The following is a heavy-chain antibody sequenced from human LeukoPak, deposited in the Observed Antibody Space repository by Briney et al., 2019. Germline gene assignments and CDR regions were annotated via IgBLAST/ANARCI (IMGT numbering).Heavy chain of an antibody. Sequence: GGSLRLSCSASGFTFSNYGMSWVRQAPGKGLEWVSFIYSDNTHYSDSVKGRFTISRDNSKNTLYLQMNSLRAEDTAVYYCARRAGAYSHPYDYWGQGTLVTVSS. CDR3: ARRAGAYSHPYDY. V-gene: IGHV3-53*01. CDR1: GFTFSNYG. D-gene: IGHD4/OR15-4a*01. J-gene: IGHJ4*02. CDR2: IYSDNT.